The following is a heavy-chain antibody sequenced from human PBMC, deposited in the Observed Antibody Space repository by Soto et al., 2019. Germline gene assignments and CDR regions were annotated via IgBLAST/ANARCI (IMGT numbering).Heavy chain of an antibody. CDR3: ERDSPNVDFWSGYPQGPKYYYYYYGMDV. Sequence: GASVKVSCKASGGTFSSYAISWVRQAPGQGLEWMGGIIPIFGTANYAQKFQGRVTITADESTSTANKELSSLRSEDTAVNNCERDSPNVDFWSGYPQGPKYYYYYYGMDVWGQGTTVTVSS. CDR2: IIPIFGTA. CDR1: GGTFSSYA. V-gene: IGHV1-69*13. D-gene: IGHD3-3*01. J-gene: IGHJ6*02.